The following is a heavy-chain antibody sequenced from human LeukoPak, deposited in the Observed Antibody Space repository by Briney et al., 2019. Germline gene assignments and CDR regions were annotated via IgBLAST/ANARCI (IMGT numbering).Heavy chain of an antibody. CDR1: GGSISNYY. J-gene: IGHJ4*02. D-gene: IGHD1-20*01. CDR3: ARDNWLAVDY. V-gene: IGHV4-4*07. CDR2: IYPSGST. Sequence: SETLSLTCTVSGGSISNYYWGWIRQPAGKGLEWIGRIYPSGSTNYNPSLKSRVTMSIDTSKNQFSLKLSSVTAADTAVYYCARDNWLAVDYWGQGTLVTVSS.